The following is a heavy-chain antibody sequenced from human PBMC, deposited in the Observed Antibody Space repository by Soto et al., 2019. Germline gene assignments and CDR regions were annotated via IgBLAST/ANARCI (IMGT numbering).Heavy chain of an antibody. CDR2: ISSSSSYI. D-gene: IGHD3-16*02. CDR1: GFTFSSYS. Sequence: GGSLRLSCAASGFTFSSYSMNWVRQAPGKGLEWVSSISSSSSYIYYADSVKGRFTISRDNAKNSLYLQMNSLTAEDTAVYYCARDNFQTPWGSYRYTGGSNYYYYYYMDVWGKGTTVTVSS. J-gene: IGHJ6*03. CDR3: ARDNFQTPWGSYRYTGGSNYYYYYYMDV. V-gene: IGHV3-21*01.